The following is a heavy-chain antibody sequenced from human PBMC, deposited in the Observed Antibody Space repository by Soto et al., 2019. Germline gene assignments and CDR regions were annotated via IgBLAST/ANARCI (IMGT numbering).Heavy chain of an antibody. CDR1: GFTFSNYD. CDR3: ARGRGYFDNSGYFGLAY. CDR2: IYYSGNDK. J-gene: IGHJ4*02. Sequence: PGGSLRLSCAASGFTFSNYDMHWVRQAPGKGLEWLAVIYYSGNDKYYADSVKGRFSISRDNSKDTMFLQVDSLRAEDTAVYYCARGRGYFDNSGYFGLAYWGQGTLVTVSS. V-gene: IGHV3-33*01. D-gene: IGHD3-22*01.